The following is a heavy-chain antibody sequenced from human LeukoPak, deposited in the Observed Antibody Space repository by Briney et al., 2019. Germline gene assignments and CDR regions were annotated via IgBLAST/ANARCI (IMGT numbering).Heavy chain of an antibody. CDR3: ARDAGGSIAAALSAFDI. CDR1: GGSISSYY. D-gene: IGHD6-13*01. Sequence: SETLSLTCTVSGGSISSYYWSWVRQPPGKGLEWIGYIYYSGSTNYNPSLKSRVTISVDKSKNQFSLKLRSVTAADTAVYYCARDAGGSIAAALSAFDIWGQGTMVTVSS. CDR2: IYYSGST. J-gene: IGHJ3*02. V-gene: IGHV4-59*12.